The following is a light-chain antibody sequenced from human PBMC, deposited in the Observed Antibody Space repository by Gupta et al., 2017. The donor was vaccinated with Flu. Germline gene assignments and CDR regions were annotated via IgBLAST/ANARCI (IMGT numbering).Light chain of an antibody. V-gene: IGLV6-57*01. CDR2: EDN. CDR3: QSYDSSSVV. Sequence: NFLLTQPYSLSESPVKTVTISCTRSSGSIASNYVQWYQQRPGSSPTTVIYEDNQRPSGVPDRFSGSIDSSSNTASLTIAGLKTEDEADYYCQSYDSSSVVFGGGTKLTVL. J-gene: IGLJ2*01. CDR1: SGSIASNY.